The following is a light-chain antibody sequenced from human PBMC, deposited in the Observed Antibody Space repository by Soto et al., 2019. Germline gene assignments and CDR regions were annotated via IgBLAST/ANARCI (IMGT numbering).Light chain of an antibody. J-gene: IGLJ2*01. CDR2: DVS. CDR3: SSYTSSSSVV. CDR1: SSDVGGYNH. V-gene: IGLV2-14*01. Sequence: QSALTQPASVSGSPGPSSTISCTGTSSDVGGYNHVSWYQQHPGKAPKLMIFDVSNRPSEVSNRFSGSKSGNTASLTISGLQAEDEADYYCSSYTSSSSVVFGGGTKLTAL.